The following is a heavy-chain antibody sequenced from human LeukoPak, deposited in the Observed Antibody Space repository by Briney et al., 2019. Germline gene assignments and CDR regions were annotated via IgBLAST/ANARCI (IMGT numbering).Heavy chain of an antibody. CDR2: IIPIFGTA. CDR3: ARDRGYCTNGVCHNWFDP. D-gene: IGHD2-8*01. V-gene: IGHV1-69*05. CDR1: GGTFSSYA. Sequence: GASVKVSCKASGGTFSSYAISWVRQAPGQGLEWMGGIIPIFGTANYAQKFQGRVTITTDESTSTAYMELSSLRSEDTAVYYCARDRGYCTNGVCHNWFDPWGQGTLVTVSS. J-gene: IGHJ5*02.